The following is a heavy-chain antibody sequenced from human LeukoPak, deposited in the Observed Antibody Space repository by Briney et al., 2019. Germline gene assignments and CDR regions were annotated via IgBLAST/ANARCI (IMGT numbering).Heavy chain of an antibody. D-gene: IGHD6-19*01. Sequence: GESPNISCKGSGYSFTSYWIGWVRQMPGKGLEWMGIIYPGDSDTRYSPSFQGQVTISADKSISTAYLQWSSLKASDTAMYYCARQGLGTYSSGWYYRDYWGQGTLVTVSS. CDR1: GYSFTSYW. V-gene: IGHV5-51*01. CDR2: IYPGDSDT. CDR3: ARQGLGTYSSGWYYRDY. J-gene: IGHJ4*02.